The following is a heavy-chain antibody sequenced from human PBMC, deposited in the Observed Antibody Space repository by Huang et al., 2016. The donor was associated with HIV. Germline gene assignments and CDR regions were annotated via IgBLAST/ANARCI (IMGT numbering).Heavy chain of an antibody. V-gene: IGHV4-34*01. CDR1: GDSLSGFF. J-gene: IGHJ5*02. Sequence: QVGLDQWGAGLLKPSETLTLTCAVYGDSLSGFFWSWIRQSPGRGLEWIGEITQSGRTNYNPSLKSRVTIAIDTSKKQFSLKLKSVTADDTSTYYCARGRGTSWSFFDTWGQGSFVTVSS. D-gene: IGHD2-2*01. CDR2: ITQSGRT. CDR3: ARGRGTSWSFFDT.